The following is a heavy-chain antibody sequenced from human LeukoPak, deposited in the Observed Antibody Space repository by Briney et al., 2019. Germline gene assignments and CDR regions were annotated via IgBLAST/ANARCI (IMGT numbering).Heavy chain of an antibody. Sequence: SETLSLTCTVSGGSISSSSYYWGWILQPPGKGLEWIGSIYYSGSTNYNPSLKSRVTISVDTSKNQFSLKLSSVTAADTAVYYCARGGRGYNSFSRSFIWFDPWGQGTLVTVSS. J-gene: IGHJ5*02. V-gene: IGHV4-39*07. CDR1: GGSISSSSYY. D-gene: IGHD5-24*01. CDR2: IYYSGST. CDR3: ARGGRGYNSFSRSFIWFDP.